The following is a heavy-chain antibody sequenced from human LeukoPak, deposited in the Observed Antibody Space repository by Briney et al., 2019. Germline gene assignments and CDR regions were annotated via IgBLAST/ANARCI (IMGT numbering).Heavy chain of an antibody. J-gene: IGHJ5*02. CDR3: AREWELLEIFYWFDP. Sequence: PPGGSLRLSCAASGFTFSSYAMHWVRQAPGKELEWVAVISYDGSNKYYADSVKGRFTISRDNSKNTLYLQMNSLRAEDTAVYYCAREWELLEIFYWFDPWGQGTLVTVSS. CDR2: ISYDGSNK. CDR1: GFTFSSYA. V-gene: IGHV3-30-3*01. D-gene: IGHD1-26*01.